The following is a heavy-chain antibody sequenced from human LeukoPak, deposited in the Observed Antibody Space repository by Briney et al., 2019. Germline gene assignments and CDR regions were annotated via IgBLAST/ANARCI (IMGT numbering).Heavy chain of an antibody. D-gene: IGHD5-12*01. CDR1: GYTFTDYF. Sequence: ASVKVSCKASGYTFTDYFMNWMRQAPGQRLEWMGWINAGNGNTKYSQKLQGRVTITRNTSISTAYMELSSLRSEDTAVYYCARGGSGYVWSKEYYMDVWGKGTTVTVSS. CDR2: INAGNGNT. CDR3: ARGGSGYVWSKEYYMDV. J-gene: IGHJ6*03. V-gene: IGHV1/OR15-3*02.